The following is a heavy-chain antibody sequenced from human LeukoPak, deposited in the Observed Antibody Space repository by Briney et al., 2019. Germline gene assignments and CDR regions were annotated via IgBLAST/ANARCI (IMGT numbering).Heavy chain of an antibody. CDR2: INPNSGGT. J-gene: IGHJ4*02. D-gene: IGHD2-2*01. Sequence: ASVKVSCKASGYTFTGYYMHWVRQAPGQGLEWMGWINPNSGGTNYAQKFQGRVTVTRDTSISTAYMELSRLRSDDTAVYYCASVDCSSTSCYGVFDYWGQGTLVTVSS. CDR1: GYTFTGYY. V-gene: IGHV1-2*02. CDR3: ASVDCSSTSCYGVFDY.